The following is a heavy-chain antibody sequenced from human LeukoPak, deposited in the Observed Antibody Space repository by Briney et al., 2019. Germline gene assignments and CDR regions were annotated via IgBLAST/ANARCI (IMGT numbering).Heavy chain of an antibody. CDR3: ASICGGDCYSSAFDI. CDR2: ISSSSSYI. V-gene: IGHV3-21*01. J-gene: IGHJ3*02. D-gene: IGHD2-21*02. CDR1: GFTFSSYS. Sequence: GGSLRLSCAASGFTFSSYSMNWVRQAPGKGLEWVSSISSSSSYIYYADSVKGRFTISRDNAKNSLYLQMNSLRAEDTAVYYCASICGGDCYSSAFDIWGQGTMVTVSS.